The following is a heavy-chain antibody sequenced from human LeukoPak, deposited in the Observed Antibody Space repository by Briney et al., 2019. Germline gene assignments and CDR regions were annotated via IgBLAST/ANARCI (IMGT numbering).Heavy chain of an antibody. CDR1: GGSFSGYY. D-gene: IGHD1-26*01. J-gene: IGHJ2*01. Sequence: PSETLSLTCAVYGGSFSGYYWSWIRQPPGKGLEWIGEINHSGSTNYNPSLKSRVTISVATSKNQFSLKLSSVTAADTAVYYCAGVNRGATPRWYLDLWGRGTLVTVSS. CDR3: AGVNRGATPRWYLDL. V-gene: IGHV4-34*01. CDR2: INHSGST.